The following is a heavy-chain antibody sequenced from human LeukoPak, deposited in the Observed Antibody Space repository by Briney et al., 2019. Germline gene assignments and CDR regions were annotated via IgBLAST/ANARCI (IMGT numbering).Heavy chain of an antibody. Sequence: SETLSFTCAVYGGSFSGYYWSRIRQPPGKGLEWIGEINHSGSTNYNPSLKSRVTISVDTSKNQFSLKLCSVTAADTAVYYCARGPYSSSWFNYYGMDVWGKGTTVTVSS. D-gene: IGHD6-13*01. CDR2: INHSGST. V-gene: IGHV4-34*01. CDR3: ARGPYSSSWFNYYGMDV. CDR1: GGSFSGYY. J-gene: IGHJ6*04.